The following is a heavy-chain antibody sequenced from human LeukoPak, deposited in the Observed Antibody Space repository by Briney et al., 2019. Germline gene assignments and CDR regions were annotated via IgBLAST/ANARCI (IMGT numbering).Heavy chain of an antibody. CDR2: IKQDGSEK. Sequence: PGGSLRLSCAASGFTFSSYWMSWVRQAPGKGLEWVANIKQDGSEKYYVDSVTGRFTISRDNTKNSLYLQMNRLRADDTAVYYCARDVGAVDYWGQGTLVTVSS. CDR3: ARDVGAVDY. J-gene: IGHJ4*02. V-gene: IGHV3-7*01. D-gene: IGHD1-26*01. CDR1: GFTFSSYW.